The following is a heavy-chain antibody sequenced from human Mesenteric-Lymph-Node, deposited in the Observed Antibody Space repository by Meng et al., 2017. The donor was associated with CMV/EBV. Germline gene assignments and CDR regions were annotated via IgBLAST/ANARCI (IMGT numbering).Heavy chain of an antibody. Sequence: TGYPFTRYYMHWVRQAPGQGIEWKGIIKPSGGSTSYEQKFQGRVTMTRDTSTSTVYMELSSLRSEDTAVYYCARAAFGELLLGTEYWGQGTLVTVSS. CDR2: IKPSGGST. CDR3: ARAAFGELLLGTEY. D-gene: IGHD3-10*01. J-gene: IGHJ4*02. V-gene: IGHV1-46*01. CDR1: GYPFTRYY.